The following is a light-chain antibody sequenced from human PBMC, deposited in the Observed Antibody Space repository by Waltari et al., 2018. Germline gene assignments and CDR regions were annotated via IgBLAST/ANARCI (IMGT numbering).Light chain of an antibody. CDR3: HQYLSTPWT. J-gene: IGKJ1*01. Sequence: DIVMTQSPDSLAVSLGERATINCKSSQSLLFSSNNENYLAWYQQKAGQPPKLLISWASTRESGLPDRFTGSWSGTDFTLTISSLQAEDVAVYFCHQYLSTPWTFGQGTKVEIK. V-gene: IGKV4-1*01. CDR1: QSLLFSSNNENY. CDR2: WAS.